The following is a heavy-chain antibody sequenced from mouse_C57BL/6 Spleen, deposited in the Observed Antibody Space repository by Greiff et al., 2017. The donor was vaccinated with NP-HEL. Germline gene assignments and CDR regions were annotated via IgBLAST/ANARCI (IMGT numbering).Heavy chain of an antibody. V-gene: IGHV1-82*01. J-gene: IGHJ3*01. D-gene: IGHD2-2*01. CDR1: GYAFSSSW. CDR2: IYPGDGDT. CDR3: ARSCGGYPVAY. Sequence: VKLMESGPELVKPGASVKISCKASGYAFSSSWMNWVKQRPGKGLEWIGRIYPGDGDTNYNGKFKGKATLTADKSSSTAYMQLSSLTSEDSAVYFCARSCGGYPVAYWGQGTLVTVSA.